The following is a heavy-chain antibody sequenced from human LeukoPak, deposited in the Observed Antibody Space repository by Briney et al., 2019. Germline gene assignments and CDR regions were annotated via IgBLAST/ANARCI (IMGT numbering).Heavy chain of an antibody. CDR3: ARARGYSYGPPIYFDY. CDR1: GGSFSGYY. D-gene: IGHD5-18*01. J-gene: IGHJ4*02. V-gene: IGHV4-34*01. Sequence: PSETLSLTCAVYGGSFSGYYWSWIRQPPGKGLEWIGEINHSGSTNYNPSLKSRVTISVDTSKNQFSLKLSSVTAADTAVYYCARARGYSYGPPIYFDYWGQGTLFTVSS. CDR2: INHSGST.